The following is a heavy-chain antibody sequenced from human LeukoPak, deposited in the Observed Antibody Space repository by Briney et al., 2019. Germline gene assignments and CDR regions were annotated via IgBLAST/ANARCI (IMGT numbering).Heavy chain of an antibody. D-gene: IGHD6-19*01. CDR1: GFTFSSYG. J-gene: IGHJ4*02. CDR2: ISSSSSYI. Sequence: GGSLRLSCAASGFTFSSYGIHWVRQAPGKGLGWVSSISSSSSYIYYADSVKGRFTISRDNAKNSLYLQMNSLRAEDTAVYYCTTGRWLVSWEDYWGQGTLVTVSS. V-gene: IGHV3-21*01. CDR3: TTGRWLVSWEDY.